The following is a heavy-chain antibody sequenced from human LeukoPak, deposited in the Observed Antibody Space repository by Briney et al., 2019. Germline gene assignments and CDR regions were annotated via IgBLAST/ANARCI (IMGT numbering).Heavy chain of an antibody. CDR1: GFTFSSYS. CDR2: ISSSSSYI. V-gene: IGHV3-21*01. Sequence: GGSLRLSCAACGFTFSSYSMNWVRQARGEGLQWVSSISSSSSYIYYADSVKGRFTISRDNAKNSLYLQMNSRRAEDTALYYCAGAYYYDSMDYWGQGTLVTVSS. J-gene: IGHJ4*02. CDR3: AGAYYYDSMDY. D-gene: IGHD3-22*01.